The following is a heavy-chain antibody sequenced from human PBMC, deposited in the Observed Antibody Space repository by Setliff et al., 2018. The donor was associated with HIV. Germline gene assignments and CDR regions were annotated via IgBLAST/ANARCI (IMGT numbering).Heavy chain of an antibody. CDR3: AKDLVYYDSSGDLDY. J-gene: IGHJ4*02. CDR2: ISGSGGSP. Sequence: GSLRLSCEASGFTFSTYSMNWVRQAPGKGLEWVSSISGSGGSPYYADSVKGRFTISRDNSKNTLYLQMNSLRAEDTAVYYCAKDLVYYDSSGDLDYWGQGTLVTVSS. CDR1: GFTFSTYS. D-gene: IGHD3-22*01. V-gene: IGHV3-23*01.